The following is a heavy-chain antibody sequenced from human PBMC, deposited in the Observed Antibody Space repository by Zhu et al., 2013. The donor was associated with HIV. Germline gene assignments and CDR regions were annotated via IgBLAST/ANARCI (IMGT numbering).Heavy chain of an antibody. CDR3: ARDPGYCSGGSCSETDY. CDR2: IYHSGST. J-gene: IGHJ4*02. CDR1: GYSISSGYY. Sequence: VQLQESGPGLVKPSETLSLTCAVSGYSISSGYYWGWIRQPPGKGLEWIGSIYHSGSTYYNPSLKSRVTISVDTSKNQFSLKLSSVTAADTAVYYCARDPGYCSGGSCSETDYWGQGTLVTVSS. V-gene: IGHV4-38-2*02. D-gene: IGHD2-15*01.